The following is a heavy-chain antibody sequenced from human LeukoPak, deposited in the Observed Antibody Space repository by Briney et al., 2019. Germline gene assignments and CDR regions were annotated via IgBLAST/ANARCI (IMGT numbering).Heavy chain of an antibody. Sequence: PGGSLRLSCAASGFTFSTFWMTWVRQAPEKGLEWVANIRQDGAEKYYVDSVKGRFTISRDNAKNSQYLQMNSLRAEDTAVYYCAKVPIPYSSGWYLNYWGQGTLVTVSS. J-gene: IGHJ4*02. D-gene: IGHD6-19*01. CDR2: IRQDGAEK. CDR1: GFTFSTFW. CDR3: AKVPIPYSSGWYLNY. V-gene: IGHV3-7*01.